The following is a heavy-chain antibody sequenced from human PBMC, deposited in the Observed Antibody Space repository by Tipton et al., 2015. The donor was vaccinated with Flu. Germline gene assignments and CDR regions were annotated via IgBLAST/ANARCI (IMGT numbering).Heavy chain of an antibody. V-gene: IGHV4-4*07. D-gene: IGHD5-12*01. Sequence: LRLSCTVSGGSISSYYWSWIRQPPGKGLEWIGRIYTSGSTNYNPSLKSRVTMSVDTSKNQFSLKLSSVTAADTAVYYCARESGYDLAFDIWGQGTMVTVSS. CDR3: ARESGYDLAFDI. CDR1: GGSISSYY. J-gene: IGHJ3*02. CDR2: IYTSGST.